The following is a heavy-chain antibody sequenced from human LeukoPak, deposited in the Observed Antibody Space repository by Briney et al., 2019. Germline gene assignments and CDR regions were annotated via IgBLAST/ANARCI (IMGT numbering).Heavy chain of an antibody. D-gene: IGHD6-19*01. Sequence: GGSLRLSCEASGFTFSGSDIHWVRQASGKGLEWVGRITTKASNYATAYGASVKGRFTISRDDSENMAYLQMNSLKTEDTAVYYCTTYRSGHYWGQGTLVTVSS. CDR2: ITTKASNYAT. CDR3: TTYRSGHY. CDR1: GFTFSGSD. V-gene: IGHV3-73*01. J-gene: IGHJ4*02.